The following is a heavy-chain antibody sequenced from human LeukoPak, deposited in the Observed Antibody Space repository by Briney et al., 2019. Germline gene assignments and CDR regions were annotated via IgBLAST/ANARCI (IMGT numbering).Heavy chain of an antibody. Sequence: GRSLRLSCAASGFTFSRYAMHWVRQAPGKGLEWVALTSYDGSSEYYADSVKGRFTISRDNSKNTLYLQMSSLRAEDTALYYCAKGLEQWLVYYFDVWGQGTLVTVSS. D-gene: IGHD1/OR15-1a*01. CDR3: AKGLEQWLVYYFDV. CDR1: GFTFSRYA. CDR2: TSYDGSSE. J-gene: IGHJ4*01. V-gene: IGHV3-30*18.